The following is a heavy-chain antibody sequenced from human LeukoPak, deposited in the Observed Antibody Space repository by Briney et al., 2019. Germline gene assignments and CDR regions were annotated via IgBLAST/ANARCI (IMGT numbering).Heavy chain of an antibody. CDR2: ISGSGGST. J-gene: IGHJ4*02. Sequence: PGGSLRLSCAASGFTFSSYAMSWVRQAPGKGLEWVSAISGSGGSTYYADSVKGRFTISRDNSKNTLYLQMNSLRAEDTAVYYCAKGHSGYDFSTLGYWGQGTLVTVSS. V-gene: IGHV3-23*01. CDR1: GFTFSSYA. D-gene: IGHD5-12*01. CDR3: AKGHSGYDFSTLGY.